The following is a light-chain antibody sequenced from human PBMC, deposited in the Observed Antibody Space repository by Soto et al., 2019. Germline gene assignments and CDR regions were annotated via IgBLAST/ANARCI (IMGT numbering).Light chain of an antibody. Sequence: QSVLTQPPSASGTPGQRVTISCSGSSSNIGSNYVYWYQQLPGTAPKLHIYRNNQRPSGVPDRFSGSKSGTSASLAISGLRSEDEADYYCAAWDDSLSGSVFGTGTKLTVL. CDR1: SSNIGSNY. J-gene: IGLJ1*01. CDR3: AAWDDSLSGSV. V-gene: IGLV1-47*01. CDR2: RNN.